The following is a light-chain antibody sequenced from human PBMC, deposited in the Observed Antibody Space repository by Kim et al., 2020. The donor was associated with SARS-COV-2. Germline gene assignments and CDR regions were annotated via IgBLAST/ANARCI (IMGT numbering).Light chain of an antibody. Sequence: SVSPGQTAGISCSGDKLGDKYVSWYQQKPGQSPVLLIYQYNTRPSGIPERFSGSNSESSATLTISGTQAMDEADYYCQAWDSGSYVFGTGTKVTVL. CDR2: QYN. CDR3: QAWDSGSYV. V-gene: IGLV3-1*01. J-gene: IGLJ1*01. CDR1: KLGDKY.